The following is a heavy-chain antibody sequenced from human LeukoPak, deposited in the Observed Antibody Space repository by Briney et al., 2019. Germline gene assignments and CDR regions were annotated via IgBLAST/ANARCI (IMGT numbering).Heavy chain of an antibody. CDR3: AREYFGTFEF. Sequence: SETLSLTCTVSGDSITSSSYHWAWIRQPPGKGLEWIGSVFQDVARYSNPSLQSRVTMSIDTSKNQCSLKLSSVTAADTAVYYCAREYFGTFEFWGQGTLVPVSP. D-gene: IGHD1-1*01. CDR2: VFQDVAR. V-gene: IGHV4-39*01. J-gene: IGHJ4*02. CDR1: GDSITSSSYH.